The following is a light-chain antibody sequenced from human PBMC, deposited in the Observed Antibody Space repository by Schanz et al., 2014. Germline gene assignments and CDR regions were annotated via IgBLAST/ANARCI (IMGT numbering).Light chain of an antibody. CDR3: QQYSSYWA. J-gene: IGKJ1*01. CDR2: DAS. Sequence: DIQMTQSPSTLSASVGDRVTITCRASESISNWLAWYQQKPGKAPKVLIYDASSLGSGVPSRFSGSGSGTEFTLTINSLQPDDFATYYCQQYSSYWAFGQGTKVEIK. V-gene: IGKV1-5*01. CDR1: ESISNW.